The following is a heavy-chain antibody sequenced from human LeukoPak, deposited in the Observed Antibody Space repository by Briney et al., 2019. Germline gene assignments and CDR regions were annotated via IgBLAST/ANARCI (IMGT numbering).Heavy chain of an antibody. J-gene: IGHJ4*02. CDR3: ASDLDPSPFDC. Sequence: GGSLRLSCAASGFTFSNYDMHCVRQPTGKGLVWVSRINSDGSSTNYADSVKGRFTISRDNAKNTLYLQMNSLRAEDTAVYYCASDLDPSPFDCWGQGTLVTVSS. V-gene: IGHV3-74*01. CDR1: GFTFSNYD. CDR2: INSDGSST.